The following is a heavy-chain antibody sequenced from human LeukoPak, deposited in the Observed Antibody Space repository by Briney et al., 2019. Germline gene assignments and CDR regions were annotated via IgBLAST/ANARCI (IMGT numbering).Heavy chain of an antibody. D-gene: IGHD6-6*01. CDR3: AREWARGSSGFDY. CDR1: GFTFSSYS. J-gene: IGHJ4*02. Sequence: GGSLRLSCEASGFTFSSYSMNWVRQAPGKGLEWVSSISRSSSYIYYADSVKGRFTISRDNAKNSLYLQMNSLRAEDTAVYYCAREWARGSSGFDYWGQGTLVTVSS. CDR2: ISRSSSYI. V-gene: IGHV3-21*01.